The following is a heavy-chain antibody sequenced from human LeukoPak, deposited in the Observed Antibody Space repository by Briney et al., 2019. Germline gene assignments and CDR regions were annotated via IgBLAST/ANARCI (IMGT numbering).Heavy chain of an antibody. CDR2: ILYDGSNR. V-gene: IGHV3-30*04. J-gene: IGHJ4*02. CDR1: GFTFSNHA. Sequence: GSLRLSCAASGFTFSNHAMHWVRQAPGKGLEWVAVILYDGSNRYYADSVNGLFTISRDNSKNMLYLQMNSLRLEDTAVYYCARAKYDLWSGYYAGGFDYWGQGTVVTVAS. CDR3: ARAKYDLWSGYYAGGFDY. D-gene: IGHD3-3*01.